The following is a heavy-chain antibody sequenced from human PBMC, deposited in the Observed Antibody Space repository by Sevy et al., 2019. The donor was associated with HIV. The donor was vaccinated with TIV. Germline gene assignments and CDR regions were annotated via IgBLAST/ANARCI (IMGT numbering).Heavy chain of an antibody. CDR2: IRNKADSYTT. J-gene: IGHJ4*02. D-gene: IGHD6-13*01. Sequence: GGSLRLSCAASGFTFSDHYMEWVRQAPGKGLEWIGRIRNKADSYTTEYAASVKGRFTISRDESKNSLYLLMNSLKTEDTAVSYCATHSGIAAAGRVFDYWGQGTLVTVSS. CDR3: ATHSGIAAAGRVFDY. V-gene: IGHV3-72*01. CDR1: GFTFSDHY.